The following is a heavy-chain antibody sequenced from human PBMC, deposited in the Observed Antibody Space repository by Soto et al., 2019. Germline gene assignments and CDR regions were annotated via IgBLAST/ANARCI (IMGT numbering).Heavy chain of an antibody. CDR2: INPSGGST. D-gene: IGHD2-15*01. J-gene: IGHJ4*02. CDR1: GYTFTSYY. V-gene: IGHV1-46*01. CDR3: ARDSSSLADFDCSGGSCYSGNFDY. Sequence: ASVKVSCKASGYTFTSYYMHWLLQAPGQGLEWMGIINPSGGSTSYAQKFQGRVTMTRDTSTSTVYMGLSSLRAEDTAVYYCARDSSSLADFDCSGGSCYSGNFDYWGQGTLVTVSS.